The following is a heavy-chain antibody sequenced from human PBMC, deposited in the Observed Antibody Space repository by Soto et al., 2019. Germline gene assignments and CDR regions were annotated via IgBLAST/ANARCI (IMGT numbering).Heavy chain of an antibody. J-gene: IGHJ5*02. V-gene: IGHV4-61*01. CDR3: ASSDRALNPHNWFDP. CDR1: GGSVSSGSYY. CDR2: IYYSGST. Sequence: PSETLSLTCTVSGGSVSSGSYYWSRIRQPPGKGLEWIGYIYYSGSTNYNPSLKSRVTISVDTSKNQFSLKLSSVTAADTAVYYCASSDRALNPHNWFDPWGQGTLVTVSS. D-gene: IGHD3-22*01.